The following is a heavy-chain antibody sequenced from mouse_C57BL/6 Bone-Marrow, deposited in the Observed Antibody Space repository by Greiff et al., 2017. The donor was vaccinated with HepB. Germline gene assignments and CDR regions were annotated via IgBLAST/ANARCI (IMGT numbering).Heavy chain of an antibody. J-gene: IGHJ2*01. CDR2: INYDGSST. CDR1: GFTFSDYY. CDR3: ARRRTGTYDY. V-gene: IGHV5-16*01. Sequence: EVKLMESEGGLVQPGSSMKLSCTASGFTFSDYYMAWVRQVPEKGLEWVANINYDGSSTYYLDSLKSRFIISRDNAKNILYLQMSSLKSEDTATYYCARRRTGTYDYWGQGTTLTVSS. D-gene: IGHD4-1*01.